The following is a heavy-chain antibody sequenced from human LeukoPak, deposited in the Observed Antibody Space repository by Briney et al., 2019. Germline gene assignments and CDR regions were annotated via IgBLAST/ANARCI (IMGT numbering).Heavy chain of an antibody. V-gene: IGHV3-7*03. CDR1: GFPLTTYW. CDR2: INKDGYEK. Sequence: GGSLRLSCAATGFPLTTYWMSWVRQAPGKGLEWVANINKDGYEKYYVGSVKGRFTISRDNAKNSLYLHMSGLRVEDTAVYYCAKDPGDKDIDRWFDPWGQGTLVTVSS. J-gene: IGHJ5*02. D-gene: IGHD7-27*01. CDR3: AKDPGDKDIDRWFDP.